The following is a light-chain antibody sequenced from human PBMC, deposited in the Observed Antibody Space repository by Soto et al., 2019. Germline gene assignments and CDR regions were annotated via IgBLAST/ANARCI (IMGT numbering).Light chain of an antibody. CDR2: AAS. J-gene: IGKJ1*01. CDR3: QKYESAPWT. CDR1: QGSSNY. Sequence: DIQMTQSPSSLSASVRDRVTITCRASQGSSNYLAWYQQKPGKVPKLLIYAASTLQSGVPSRFSGSGSGTDFTLTISSLQPEDVATYYCQKYESAPWTFGQGTKVEIK. V-gene: IGKV1-27*01.